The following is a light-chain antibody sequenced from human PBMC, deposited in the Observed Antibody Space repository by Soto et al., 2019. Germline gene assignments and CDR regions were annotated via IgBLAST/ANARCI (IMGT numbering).Light chain of an antibody. CDR3: HQYHRWPLT. Sequence: ILMTQSLATLSVSPGEGATLSCRASQNINNKLAWYQQKPGQPPRLLVYDAAIRAAGVPSRFSGGGSGTEFALTISSLQSEDFAVYYCHQYHRWPLTFGQGTKLEI. J-gene: IGKJ1*01. V-gene: IGKV3-15*01. CDR1: QNINNK. CDR2: DAA.